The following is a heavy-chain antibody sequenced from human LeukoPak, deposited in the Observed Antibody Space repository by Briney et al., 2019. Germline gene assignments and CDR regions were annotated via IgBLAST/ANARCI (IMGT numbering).Heavy chain of an antibody. CDR1: GFSFSSYG. CDR2: ISYDGSTI. D-gene: IGHD1-26*01. V-gene: IGHV3-30*18. J-gene: IGHJ3*01. CDR3: AKALSVVGAHDSFDV. Sequence: PGGSLTLTCAASGFSFSSYGMHWVRQAPGKGLEWMTVISYDGSTINYADSVKGRFTISIDNSKNTLYLQRNSLRIEDTAVYYCAKALSVVGAHDSFDVWGQGTMVTVSS.